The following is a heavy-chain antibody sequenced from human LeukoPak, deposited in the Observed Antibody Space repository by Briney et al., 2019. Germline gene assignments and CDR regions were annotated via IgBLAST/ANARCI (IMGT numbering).Heavy chain of an antibody. J-gene: IGHJ4*02. V-gene: IGHV4-61*01. CDR1: GGSISSSSYY. CDR2: IYYSGST. Sequence: PSETLSLTCTVSGGSISSSSYYWSWIRQPPGKGLEWIGYIYYSGSTNYNPSLKSRVTISVDTSKNQFSLKLSSVTAADTAVYYCARVDGSSGVFDYWGQGTLVTVSS. CDR3: ARVDGSSGVFDY. D-gene: IGHD3-22*01.